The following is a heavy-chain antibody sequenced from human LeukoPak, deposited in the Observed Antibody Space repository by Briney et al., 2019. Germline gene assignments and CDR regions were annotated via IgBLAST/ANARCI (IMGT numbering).Heavy chain of an antibody. D-gene: IGHD3-22*01. CDR2: INHSGST. J-gene: IGHJ4*02. Sequence: SETLSLTCAVYGGSFSGYYWSWIRQPPGKGLEWIGEINHSGSTNYNPSLKSRVTISVDTSKNQFSLKLSSVTAADTAVYYCARVSGYDSSGYYYGVYYFDYWGQGTLVTVSS. V-gene: IGHV4-34*01. CDR1: GGSFSGYY. CDR3: ARVSGYDSSGYYYGVYYFDY.